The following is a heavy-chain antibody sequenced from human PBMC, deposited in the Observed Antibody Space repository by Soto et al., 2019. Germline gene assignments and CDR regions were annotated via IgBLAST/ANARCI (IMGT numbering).Heavy chain of an antibody. CDR3: ARGGNAFDI. V-gene: IGHV3-33*01. D-gene: IGHD3-16*01. J-gene: IGHJ3*02. Sequence: QVQLVESGGGVVQPGRSLRLSCAASGFTFSSFGMHWLRQAPGKGLEWVAVIWYDASNKYYADSVKGRFTISRDNSKNTLYLQMNSLRVEDMAVYYCARGGNAFDIWGQGTMVTVSP. CDR2: IWYDASNK. CDR1: GFTFSSFG.